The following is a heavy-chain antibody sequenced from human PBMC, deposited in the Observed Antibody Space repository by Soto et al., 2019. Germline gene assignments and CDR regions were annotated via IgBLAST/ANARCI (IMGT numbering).Heavy chain of an antibody. V-gene: IGHV3-23*01. CDR1: GLTFTSNA. CDR3: AKDRITMIVVVTDAFDI. J-gene: IGHJ3*02. Sequence: EVQLLESGGGLVQPGGSLKLSCAASGLTFTSNAMSWVRQAPGKGREWASAISGSGGSTYYADSVKGRFTISRDNSKNTLYLQMNSLRAEDTAVYYCAKDRITMIVVVTDAFDIWGQGTMVTVSS. D-gene: IGHD3-22*01. CDR2: ISGSGGST.